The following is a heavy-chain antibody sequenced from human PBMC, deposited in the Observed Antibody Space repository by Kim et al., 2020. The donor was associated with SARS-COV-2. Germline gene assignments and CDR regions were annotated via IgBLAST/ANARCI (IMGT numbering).Heavy chain of an antibody. D-gene: IGHD3-10*01. J-gene: IGHJ4*02. V-gene: IGHV3-64*05. CDR3: VTRNYYNSGSYYEGAPFDF. CDR2: ISSDGGST. Sequence: GGSLRLSCSASGFTFSNYAMHWVRQAPGKGLENVSAISSDGGSTYYADTVKGRFTISRDNSKNMLYVQMSSLRVEDTAIYYCVTRNYYNSGSYYEGAPFDFWGQGTLVTVSS. CDR1: GFTFSNYA.